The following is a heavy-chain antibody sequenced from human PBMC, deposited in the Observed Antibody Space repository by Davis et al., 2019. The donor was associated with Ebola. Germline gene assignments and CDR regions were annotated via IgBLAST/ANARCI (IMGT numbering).Heavy chain of an antibody. Sequence: SVKVSCKASGYTFTSYDIHWVRQATGQGLEWMGWMNGNSGNTGHAQKFQGRVTMTRVISITTAYMELSNLGSEDTAVYYCARGGGSHYPLDNWGQGTLVTVSS. D-gene: IGHD1-26*01. CDR3: ARGGGSHYPLDN. J-gene: IGHJ4*02. V-gene: IGHV1-8*01. CDR2: MNGNSGNT. CDR1: GYTFTSYD.